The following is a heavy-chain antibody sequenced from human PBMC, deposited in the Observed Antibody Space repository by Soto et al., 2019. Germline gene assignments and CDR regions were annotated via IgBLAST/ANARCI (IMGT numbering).Heavy chain of an antibody. CDR3: ARAIVVTIGGMDV. CDR2: IYYSGST. V-gene: IGHV4-30-4*01. J-gene: IGHJ6*02. Sequence: SETLSLTCTVSGGSISSADYYWSWVRQPPGKGLEWIGYIYYSGSTFFNPSLKSRVTISKDASRNQFSLRLNSVTAADTAVYYCARAIVVTIGGMDVWGQGTTVTVSS. D-gene: IGHD5-12*01. CDR1: GGSISSADYY.